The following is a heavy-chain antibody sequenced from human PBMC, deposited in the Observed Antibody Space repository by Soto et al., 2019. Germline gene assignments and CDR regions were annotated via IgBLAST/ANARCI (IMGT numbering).Heavy chain of an antibody. V-gene: IGHV3-48*03. Sequence: EVQLVESGGGLVQPGGSLRLSCAASGFTFSSYEMNWVRQAPGKGLEWVSYISSSGSTIYYADSVKGRFTISRDNAKNSLYLQMNSLRAEDTAVYYCARGPPYYYDSSGYSEFDYWGQGTLVTVSS. D-gene: IGHD3-22*01. CDR1: GFTFSSYE. CDR3: ARGPPYYYDSSGYSEFDY. J-gene: IGHJ4*02. CDR2: ISSSGSTI.